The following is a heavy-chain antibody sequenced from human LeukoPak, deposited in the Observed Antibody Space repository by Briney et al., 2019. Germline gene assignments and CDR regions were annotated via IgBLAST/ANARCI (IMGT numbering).Heavy chain of an antibody. Sequence: GGSLTLSCAASGFTFSNYGMHRVRQAPGKGLEWVAVISYDGSNKYYADSVKGRFTISRDNSKNTLYLQMNSLRAEDTAVYHCAKDISNWWFGELTNYYGMDDWGKGTTVTVPS. CDR2: ISYDGSNK. J-gene: IGHJ6*04. V-gene: IGHV3-30*18. CDR1: GFTFSNYG. D-gene: IGHD3-10*01. CDR3: AKDISNWWFGELTNYYGMDD.